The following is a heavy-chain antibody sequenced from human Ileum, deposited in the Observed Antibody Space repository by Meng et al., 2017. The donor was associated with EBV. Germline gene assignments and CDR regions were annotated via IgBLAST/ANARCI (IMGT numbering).Heavy chain of an antibody. Sequence: QGQLQESGPGLVKPSGTLSLTCAVSGGSISSSNWWSWVRQAPGKGLEWIGEIHHTESTNYNPSLKSRVTISVDKSKNQFSLKLSSVTAADTAVYYCARESYSDSSGYYSLDYWGQGSLVTGSS. CDR1: GGSISSSNW. V-gene: IGHV4-4*02. CDR2: IHHTEST. J-gene: IGHJ4*02. D-gene: IGHD3-22*01. CDR3: ARESYSDSSGYYSLDY.